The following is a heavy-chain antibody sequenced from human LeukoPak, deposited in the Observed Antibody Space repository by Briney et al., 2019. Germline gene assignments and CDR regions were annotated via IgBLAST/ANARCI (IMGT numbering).Heavy chain of an antibody. D-gene: IGHD5-18*01. CDR2: IYYSGST. J-gene: IGHJ6*03. CDR3: AGGAIHYYMDV. V-gene: IGHV4-59*08. Sequence: PSETLSLTCTVSGGSIRGYYWSWVRQPPGKGLEWIAYIYYSGSTNYNPSLKSRVTISLDTSKNQFSLKLSSVTAADTAEYYCAGGAIHYYMDVWGKGTTVTVSS. CDR1: GGSIRGYY.